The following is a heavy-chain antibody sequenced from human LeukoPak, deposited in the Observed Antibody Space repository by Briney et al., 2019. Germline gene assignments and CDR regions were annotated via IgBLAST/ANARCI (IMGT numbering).Heavy chain of an antibody. CDR1: GFTFSSYA. J-gene: IGHJ4*02. CDR2: ISGSGGSP. Sequence: GGNLRLSCAASGFTFSSYAMSWVRQAPGNGLEWVTTISGSGGSPYYADSVKGRFTSSTANSTATLDLQMISLRDTTAAVYYCAKGIGSGNYKRYYFDYWAQGTLVTVSS. D-gene: IGHD1-26*01. CDR3: AKGIGSGNYKRYYFDY. V-gene: IGHV3-23*01.